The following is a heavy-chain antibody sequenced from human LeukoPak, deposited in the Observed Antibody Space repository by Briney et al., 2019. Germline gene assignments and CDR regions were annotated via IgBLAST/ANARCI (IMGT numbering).Heavy chain of an antibody. Sequence: SETLSLTCTVSGGSISSYYWSWIRQPPGKGLEWIGYIYYSESSNHNPSLKSRVTISVDTSKNQFSLKLSSVTAADTAVYYCAREAGREYFDYWGQGTLVTVSP. D-gene: IGHD6-13*01. CDR2: IYYSESS. CDR1: GGSISSYY. V-gene: IGHV4-59*01. CDR3: AREAGREYFDY. J-gene: IGHJ4*02.